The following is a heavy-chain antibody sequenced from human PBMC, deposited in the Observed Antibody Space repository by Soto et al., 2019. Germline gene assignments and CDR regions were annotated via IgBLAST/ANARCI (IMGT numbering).Heavy chain of an antibody. CDR3: ARVGFYERSGYQYQFYYGMDV. CDR2: ISTYNGNT. J-gene: IGHJ6*02. CDR1: GYTFTNYG. V-gene: IGHV1-18*01. Sequence: QVQLVQSGPEVKKPGASVKVSCKASGYTFTNYGITWVRQAPGQGLEWMGWISTYNGNTNHAQKLQDRVIMTTDTSTSTAYLELRSLGSDDAAVYYCARVGFYERSGYQYQFYYGMDVWGQGTTVTVSS. D-gene: IGHD3-22*01.